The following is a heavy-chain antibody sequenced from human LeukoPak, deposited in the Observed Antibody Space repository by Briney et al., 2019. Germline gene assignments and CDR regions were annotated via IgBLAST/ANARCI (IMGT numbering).Heavy chain of an antibody. CDR2: ISSSSSYI. Sequence: TGGSLRLSCAASGFTFSSYSMNWVRQAPGKGLEWVSSISSSSSYIYYADSVKGRFTISRDNAKNSLYLQMNSLRAEDTAVYYCARGRDDFWSGSPDYWGQGTLVTVSS. V-gene: IGHV3-21*01. J-gene: IGHJ4*02. CDR1: GFTFSSYS. CDR3: ARGRDDFWSGSPDY. D-gene: IGHD3-3*01.